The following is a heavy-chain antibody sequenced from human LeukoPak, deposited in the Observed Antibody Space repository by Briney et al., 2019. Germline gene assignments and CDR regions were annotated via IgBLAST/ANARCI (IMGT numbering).Heavy chain of an antibody. D-gene: IGHD6-19*01. CDR1: GGSISSYYW. J-gene: IGHJ6*03. V-gene: IGHV2-5*08. CDR3: AHLTGYSSGWYPYYYYYMDV. Sequence: TLSLTCTVSGGSISSYYWSWIRQPPGKALEWLALIYWDDDKRYSPSLKSRLTITKDTSKNQVVLTMTNMDPVDTATYYCAHLTGYSSGWYPYYYYYMDVWGKGTTVTVSS. CDR2: IYWDDDK.